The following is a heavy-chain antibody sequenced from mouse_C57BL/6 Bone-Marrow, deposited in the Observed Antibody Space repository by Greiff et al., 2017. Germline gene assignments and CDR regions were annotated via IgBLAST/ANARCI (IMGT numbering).Heavy chain of an antibody. CDR3: ARACYSNYERGFDY. D-gene: IGHD2-5*01. Sequence: VQLQQSGAELMKPGASVKLSCKATGYTFTGYWIEWVKQRPGHGLEWIGEILPGNGSTNYNEKFKGKATFTADTSSNTAYMQLSSLTTEDSAISDCARACYSNYERGFDYWGQGTLLTVSS. V-gene: IGHV1-9*01. J-gene: IGHJ2*01. CDR1: GYTFTGYW. CDR2: ILPGNGST.